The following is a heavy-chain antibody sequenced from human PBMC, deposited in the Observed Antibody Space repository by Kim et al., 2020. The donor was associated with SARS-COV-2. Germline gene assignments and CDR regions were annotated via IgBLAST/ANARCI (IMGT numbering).Heavy chain of an antibody. CDR3: ARSIAAFSFVGYFDY. D-gene: IGHD6-6*01. CDR2: IYTSGST. CDR1: GGSISSGSYY. Sequence: SETLSLTCTVSGGSISSGSYYWSWIRQPAGKGLEWIGRIYTSGSTNYNPSLKSRVTISVDTSKNQFSLKLSSVTAADTAVYYCARSIAAFSFVGYFDYWGQGTLVTVSS. J-gene: IGHJ4*02. V-gene: IGHV4-61*02.